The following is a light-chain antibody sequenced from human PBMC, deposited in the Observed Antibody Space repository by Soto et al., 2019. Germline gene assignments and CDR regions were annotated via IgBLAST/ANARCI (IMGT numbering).Light chain of an antibody. V-gene: IGKV1-27*01. CDR2: GAS. CDR1: RDIDNS. J-gene: IGKJ1*01. Sequence: RVTHSPLSLSASVGDRVTITCRASRDIDNSLAWYQQIPGRAPKLLIYGASSLQSGVPSRFSGSGSGTYFVLTITYLQPEDVATYYCEKYNKAPWIFGEGTKV. CDR3: EKYNKAPWI.